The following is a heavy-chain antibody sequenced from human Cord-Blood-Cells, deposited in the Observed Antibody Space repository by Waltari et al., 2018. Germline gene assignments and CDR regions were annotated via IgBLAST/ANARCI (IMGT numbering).Heavy chain of an antibody. D-gene: IGHD6-19*01. Sequence: LQLQESGPGLVKPSETLSLTCTVSGGSISSSSYYWGWIRQPPGKGLEWIGSIYYSGSTYYNPSLKSRVTISVDTSKNQFSLKLSSVTAADTAVYYCARQPSSGWYYYYYGMDVWGQGTTVTVSS. CDR2: IYYSGST. J-gene: IGHJ6*02. CDR3: ARQPSSGWYYYYYGMDV. CDR1: GGSISSSSYY. V-gene: IGHV4-39*01.